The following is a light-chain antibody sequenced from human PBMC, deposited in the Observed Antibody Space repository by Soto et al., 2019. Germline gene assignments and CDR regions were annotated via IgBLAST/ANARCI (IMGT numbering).Light chain of an antibody. CDR1: QSLLHSSGHNF. CDR3: MRALQTPIT. J-gene: IGKJ5*01. Sequence: DIVMTQSPLSLPVTPGEPASISCRSSQSLLHSSGHNFLDWYMQKPGQSPQLLIYLSSNRASGVPDRFSGSASGTDFTLKIGRVEAEDIGVYYCMRALQTPITFGQGTRLEIK. CDR2: LSS. V-gene: IGKV2-28*01.